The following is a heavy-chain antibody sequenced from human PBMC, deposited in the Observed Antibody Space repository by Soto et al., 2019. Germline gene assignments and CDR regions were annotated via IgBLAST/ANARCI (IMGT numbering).Heavy chain of an antibody. J-gene: IGHJ6*02. Sequence: PSETLSLTCTVSGGSISSYYWSWIRQPPGKGLEWIGYIYYSGSTNYNPSLKSRVTISVDTSKNQFSLKLSSVTAADTAVYYCARGKWELRPDYYYYDGMDVWGQGTTVTVSS. CDR3: ARGKWELRPDYYYYDGMDV. CDR2: IYYSGST. V-gene: IGHV4-59*01. D-gene: IGHD1-26*01. CDR1: GGSISSYY.